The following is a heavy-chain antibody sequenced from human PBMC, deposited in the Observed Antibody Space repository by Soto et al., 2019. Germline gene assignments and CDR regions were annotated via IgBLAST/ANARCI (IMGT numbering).Heavy chain of an antibody. V-gene: IGHV3-30*18. CDR3: AKDLLRYFDWLLPDV. J-gene: IGHJ6*02. CDR1: GFTFSSYG. CDR2: ISYDGSNK. Sequence: GGSLRLSCAASGFTFSSYGMHWVRQAPGKGLEWVAVISYDGSNKYYADSVKGRFTISRDNSKNTLYLQMNSLRAEDTAVYYCAKDLLRYFDWLLPDVWGQGTTVTVSS. D-gene: IGHD3-9*01.